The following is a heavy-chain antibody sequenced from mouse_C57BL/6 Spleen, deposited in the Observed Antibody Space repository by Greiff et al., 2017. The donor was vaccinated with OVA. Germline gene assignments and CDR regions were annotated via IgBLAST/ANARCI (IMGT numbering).Heavy chain of an antibody. V-gene: IGHV1-22*01. CDR1: GYTFTDYN. CDR2: INPNNGGT. J-gene: IGHJ2*01. Sequence: VQLQQSGPELVKPGASVKMSCKASGYTFTDYNMHWVKQSHGKSLEWIGYINPNNGGTSYNQKFKGKATLTVNKSSSTAYMELRSLTSEDSAVYYCARDPIPYYGSSYDYFDYWGQGTTLTVSS. D-gene: IGHD1-1*01. CDR3: ARDPIPYYGSSYDYFDY.